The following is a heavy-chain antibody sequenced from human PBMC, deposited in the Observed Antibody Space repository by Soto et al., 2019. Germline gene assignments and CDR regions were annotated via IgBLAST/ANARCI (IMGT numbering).Heavy chain of an antibody. CDR3: ARRGSGSYYDY. V-gene: IGHV3-23*01. CDR1: GFTFSSYA. J-gene: IGHJ4*02. D-gene: IGHD2-15*01. Sequence: EVQLLESGGGLVQPGGSLRLSCAASGFTFSSYAMRWVRQAPVQVLEWVSAISGSGGSTYYADSVKGRFTISRDNSKNTLYLQMNSLRAEDTAVYYCARRGSGSYYDYWGQGNLVTVSS. CDR2: ISGSGGST.